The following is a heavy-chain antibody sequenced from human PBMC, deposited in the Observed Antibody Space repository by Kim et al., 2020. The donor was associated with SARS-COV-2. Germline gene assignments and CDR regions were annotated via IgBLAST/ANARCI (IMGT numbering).Heavy chain of an antibody. CDR3: ARHGCTGGVCYFDP. V-gene: IGHV4-39*01. CDR1: GGSISSSDYY. Sequence: SETLSLTCTVSGGSISSSDYYWGWIHQPPGKGLEWIGSIYYTGTTYYNPSLKSRVTISVDTSKNQFSLKLSSVTDATVYYCARHGCTGGVCYFDPWGQGT. CDR2: IYYTGTT. D-gene: IGHD2-8*02. J-gene: IGHJ5*02.